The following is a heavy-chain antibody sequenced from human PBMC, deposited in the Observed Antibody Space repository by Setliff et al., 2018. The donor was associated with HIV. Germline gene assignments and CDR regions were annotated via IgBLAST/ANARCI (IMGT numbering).Heavy chain of an antibody. J-gene: IGHJ3*02. D-gene: IGHD3-9*01. CDR1: GYFFLSSW. CDR3: ARQGDYHILTGYYSGPHDAFDI. V-gene: IGHV5-51*01. CDR2: IYPGDSET. Sequence: GESLKISCQGSGYFFLSSWIGWVRQVPGKGLEWVAIIYPGDSETRYSPSFEGQVTVSADKSISTAYLRWSSLKASDTAMYYCARQGDYHILTGYYSGPHDAFDIWGQGTMVTVS.